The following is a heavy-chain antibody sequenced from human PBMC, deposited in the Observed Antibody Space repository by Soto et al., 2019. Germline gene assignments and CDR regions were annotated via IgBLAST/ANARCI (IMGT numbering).Heavy chain of an antibody. CDR1: GFTFSNAW. CDR2: IKSKTDGGTT. CDR3: TTDLAGIQLWLNPGYFDY. D-gene: IGHD5-18*01. V-gene: IGHV3-15*01. J-gene: IGHJ4*02. Sequence: GGSLRLSCAASGFTFSNAWMSWVRQAPGKGLEWVGRIKSKTDGGTTDYAAPVKGRFTISRDDSKNTLYLQMNSLKTEDTAVYYCTTDLAGIQLWLNPGYFDYWGQGTLVTVSS.